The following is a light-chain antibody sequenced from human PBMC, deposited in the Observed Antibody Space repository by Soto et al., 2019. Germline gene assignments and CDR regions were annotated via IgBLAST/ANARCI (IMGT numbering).Light chain of an antibody. CDR3: SSYTASSFQV. CDR1: SSDVGGYNY. Sequence: QSALTQPASVSGSPGQSITISCTGTSSDVGGYNYVSWYQQHPGKAPKLMIYEVSNRPSGVSNRFSGSKSANTASLTISGLQAEDEADYYCSSYTASSFQVFGGGTKLTVL. V-gene: IGLV2-14*01. J-gene: IGLJ2*01. CDR2: EVS.